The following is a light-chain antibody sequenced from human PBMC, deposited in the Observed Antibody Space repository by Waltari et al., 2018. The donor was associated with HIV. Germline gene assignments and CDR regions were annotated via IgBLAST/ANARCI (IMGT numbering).Light chain of an antibody. V-gene: IGLV1-47*01. CDR1: LSNIGRQN. Sequence: QSVLTQPPAASGPPGQRVTISCSGSLSNIGRQNVSCYQHVPGTAPKLLMFRNDQRPSGVPDRFSGSNSGTSASLAISGLRSEDEADYYCVVWDDSLSGVVFGGGTKLTVL. CDR3: VVWDDSLSGVV. J-gene: IGLJ2*01. CDR2: RND.